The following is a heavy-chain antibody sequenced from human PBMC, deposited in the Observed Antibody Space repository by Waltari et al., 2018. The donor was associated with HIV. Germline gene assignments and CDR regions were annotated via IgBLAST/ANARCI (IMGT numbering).Heavy chain of an antibody. D-gene: IGHD4-17*01. CDR2: IYPSDSDT. CDR1: GFNLNTFW. J-gene: IGHJ4*02. Sequence: EVQLVQSGAEVKKPGESLKISCAASGFNLNTFWIGWVRPMRGKGLEYLGMIYPSDSDTRYSPSFQGHVVISVDKSIDTAYLHWNSLEASDAAMYFCARYHVSPDDYGGNPRIFDYFDLWGQGTQVTVS. CDR3: ARYHVSPDDYGGNPRIFDYFDL. V-gene: IGHV5-51*01.